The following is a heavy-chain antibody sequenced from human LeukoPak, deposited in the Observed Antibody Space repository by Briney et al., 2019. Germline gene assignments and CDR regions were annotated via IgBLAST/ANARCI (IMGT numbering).Heavy chain of an antibody. V-gene: IGHV3-49*04. CDR3: ARDRGMIVVVTHGSVDF. Sequence: GGSLRLSCTASGFTFADYAMSWVRQAPGEGLEWVGSIRSKGHGGTTQYAASVKGRFTISRDDSKSIAYLQMNSLQTEDTAVYYCARDRGMIVVVTHGSVDFWGQGTLVTVSS. D-gene: IGHD3-22*01. J-gene: IGHJ4*02. CDR1: GFTFADYA. CDR2: IRSKGHGGTT.